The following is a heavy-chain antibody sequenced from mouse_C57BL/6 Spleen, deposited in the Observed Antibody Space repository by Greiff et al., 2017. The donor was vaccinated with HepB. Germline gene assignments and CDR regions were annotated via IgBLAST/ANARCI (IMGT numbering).Heavy chain of an antibody. V-gene: IGHV5-12*01. CDR3: ARHYYGSSYYFDY. Sequence: EVQLVESGGGLVQPGGSLKLSCAASGFTFSDYYMYWVRQTPEKRLEWVAYISNGGGSTYYPDTVKGRFTISRDNAKNPLYLQMSRLKSEDTAMYYCARHYYGSSYYFDYWGQGTTLTVSS. D-gene: IGHD1-1*01. CDR1: GFTFSDYY. J-gene: IGHJ2*01. CDR2: ISNGGGST.